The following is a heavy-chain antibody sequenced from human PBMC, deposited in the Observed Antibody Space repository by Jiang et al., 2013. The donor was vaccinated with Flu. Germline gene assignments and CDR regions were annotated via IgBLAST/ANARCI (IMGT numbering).Heavy chain of an antibody. CDR3: AKPRGLITSPFDD. Sequence: LESGGGVVQPGRSLRLSCAASGFTFSDYAMHWVRQAPGKGLEWLAVMSYDGNNEYYADAVKGRFTISRDVSKSTLFLQMNSLRADDTAVYYCAKPRGLITSPFDDWGQGTLVTVSS. D-gene: IGHD3/OR15-3a*01. CDR2: MSYDGNNE. V-gene: IGHV3-30*18. CDR1: GFTFSDYA. J-gene: IGHJ4*02.